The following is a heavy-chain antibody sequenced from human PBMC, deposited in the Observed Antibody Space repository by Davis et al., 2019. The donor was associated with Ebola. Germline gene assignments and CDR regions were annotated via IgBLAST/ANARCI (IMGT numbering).Heavy chain of an antibody. V-gene: IGHV3-7*01. CDR1: GFTFSTYW. D-gene: IGHD6-6*01. J-gene: IGHJ6*02. Sequence: PGGSLRLSCAASGFTFSTYWMSWVRQAPGKGLEWVASIKEDGSETYYVDSVRGRFTISRDNAKNSLFLQMNSLRAADAAVYYCAHHGYSSSSELFFYNHQMEVWGQGATVTVSS. CDR2: IKEDGSET. CDR3: AHHGYSSSSELFFYNHQMEV.